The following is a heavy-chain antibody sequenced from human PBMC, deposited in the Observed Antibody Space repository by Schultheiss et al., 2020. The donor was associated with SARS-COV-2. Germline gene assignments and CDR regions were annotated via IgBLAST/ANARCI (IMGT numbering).Heavy chain of an antibody. CDR3: ARDIKDTTYYLFDY. D-gene: IGHD2/OR15-2a*01. CDR1: GFTFSSYE. J-gene: IGHJ4*02. Sequence: GESLKISCAASGFTFSSYEMNWVRQAPGKGLEWVSSITSTSSYLYYADSVKGRFTISRDNAKNLLYLQMNSLRAEDTAVYYCARDIKDTTYYLFDYWGQGTLVTVSS. V-gene: IGHV3-21*01. CDR2: ITSTSSYL.